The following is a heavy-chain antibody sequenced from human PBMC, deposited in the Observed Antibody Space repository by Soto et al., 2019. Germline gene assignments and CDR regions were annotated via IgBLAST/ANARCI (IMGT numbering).Heavy chain of an antibody. D-gene: IGHD6-13*01. J-gene: IGHJ5*02. V-gene: IGHV3-30*18. CDR3: AKDWGSSGWYNWVDP. Sequence: QVQLVESGGGVVQSGRSLRLSCAASGFTFSTSGMHWIRKAPGKGLEWVAMISHDGGATYYVDSVKGRFTISRDTDKNTLHLQMDSLRPEATATYYCAKDWGSSGWYNWVDPWGQGTLVTVSS. CDR2: ISHDGGAT. CDR1: GFTFSTSG.